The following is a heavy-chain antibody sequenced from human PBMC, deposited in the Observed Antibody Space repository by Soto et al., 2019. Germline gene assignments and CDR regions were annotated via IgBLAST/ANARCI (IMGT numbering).Heavy chain of an antibody. J-gene: IGHJ4*02. CDR3: ARATYFDWLLFVFDY. V-gene: IGHV4-59*08. D-gene: IGHD3-9*01. CDR1: GGSISSYY. CDR2: IYYSGST. Sequence: PSETLSLTCTVSGGSISSYYWSWIRQPPGKGLEWIGYIYYSGSTNYNPSLKSRVTISVDTSKNQFSLKLSSVTAADTAVYYCARATYFDWLLFVFDYWGQGTLVTVSS.